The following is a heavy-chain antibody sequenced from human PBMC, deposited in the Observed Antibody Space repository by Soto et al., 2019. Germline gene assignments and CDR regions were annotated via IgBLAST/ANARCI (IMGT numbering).Heavy chain of an antibody. CDR3: ARGRYGDY. V-gene: IGHV1-18*01. J-gene: IGHJ4*02. D-gene: IGHD1-1*01. CDR1: GYGFTTYG. Sequence: QVHLVQSGAEVKKPGASVKVSCKGSGYGFTTYGITWVRQAPGQGLEWMAWISAHNGNTNYAQKLQGRVNVARDISTSTAYRELRRLRSDDTAVYYCARGRYGDYWGQGALVTVSS. CDR2: ISAHNGNT.